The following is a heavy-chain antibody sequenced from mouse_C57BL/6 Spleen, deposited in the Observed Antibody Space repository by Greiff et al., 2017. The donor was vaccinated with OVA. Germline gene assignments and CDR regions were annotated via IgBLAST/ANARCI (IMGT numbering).Heavy chain of an antibody. Sequence: VQLQQSGPELVKPGASVKISCKASGYTFTDYYINWVKQRPGQGLEWIGWIFPGSGSTYYNEKFKGKATLTVDKSSSTAYMLLSSLTSEDSAVYFCAREGGTTVVAEPLAYWGQGTLVTVSA. D-gene: IGHD1-1*01. V-gene: IGHV1-75*01. J-gene: IGHJ3*01. CDR3: AREGGTTVVAEPLAY. CDR1: GYTFTDYY. CDR2: IFPGSGST.